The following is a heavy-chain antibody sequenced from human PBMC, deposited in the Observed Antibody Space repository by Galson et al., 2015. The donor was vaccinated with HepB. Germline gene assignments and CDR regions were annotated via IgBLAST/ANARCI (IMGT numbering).Heavy chain of an antibody. CDR3: ARDEGLEGSGSIYFDY. V-gene: IGHV1-69*13. CDR2: IIPIFGTA. CDR1: GGTFSSYA. J-gene: IGHJ4*02. D-gene: IGHD3-10*01. Sequence: QSGAEVKKPGASVKVPCKASGGTFSSYAISWVRQAPGQGLEWMGGIIPIFGTANYAQKFQGRVTITADESTSTAYMELSSLRSEDTAVYYCARDEGLEGSGSIYFDYWGQGTLVTVSS.